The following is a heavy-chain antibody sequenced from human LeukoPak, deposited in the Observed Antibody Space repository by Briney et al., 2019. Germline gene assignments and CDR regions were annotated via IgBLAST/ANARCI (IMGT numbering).Heavy chain of an antibody. J-gene: IGHJ4*02. Sequence: GRSLRLSCAASGFTFSSYAMHWVRQAPGQGLEWVSYISERGNTIYYADSVKGRFTMSRDNSKNSLYLQMNSLRAEDTAVYYCAREPTDDEVGLTHDGFDCWGQGTLVTVSS. CDR1: GFTFSSYA. D-gene: IGHD1-26*01. V-gene: IGHV3-48*04. CDR2: ISERGNTI. CDR3: AREPTDDEVGLTHDGFDC.